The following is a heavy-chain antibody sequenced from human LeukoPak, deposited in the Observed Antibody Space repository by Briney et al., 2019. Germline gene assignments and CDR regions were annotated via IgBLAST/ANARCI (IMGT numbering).Heavy chain of an antibody. V-gene: IGHV1-18*01. CDR3: ARDDSGYDLWFDP. Sequence: ASVKVSCKASGYTFTSYGISWVRQAPGQGLEWMGWISAYNGNTNYAQKLQGRVTMTTDTSISTAYMELSRLRSDDTAVYYCARDDSGYDLWFDPWGQGTLVTVSS. CDR1: GYTFTSYG. J-gene: IGHJ5*02. CDR2: ISAYNGNT. D-gene: IGHD5-12*01.